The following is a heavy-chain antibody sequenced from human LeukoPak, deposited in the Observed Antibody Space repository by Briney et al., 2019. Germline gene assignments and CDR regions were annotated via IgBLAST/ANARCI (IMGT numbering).Heavy chain of an antibody. CDR3: AKEWGVDYGLRY. J-gene: IGHJ4*02. V-gene: IGHV3-53*01. CDR2: IYSDNT. Sequence: GGSLRLSCTVSGFTVSSNSMSWVRQAPGKGLEWVSFIYSDNTHYSDSVKGRFTISRDNSKNTLYLQMNSLRADDTAVYYCAKEWGVDYGLRYWGQGTLVTDSS. CDR1: GFTVSSNS. D-gene: IGHD4-17*01.